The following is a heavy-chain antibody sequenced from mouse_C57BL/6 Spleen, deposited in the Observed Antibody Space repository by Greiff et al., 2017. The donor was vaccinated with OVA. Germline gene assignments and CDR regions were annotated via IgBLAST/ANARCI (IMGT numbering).Heavy chain of an antibody. D-gene: IGHD1-1*01. CDR1: GYTFTSYW. CDR2: IDPSDSYT. CDR3: ARLNYGSSSGY. V-gene: IGHV1-69*01. J-gene: IGHJ2*01. Sequence: VKLQQPGAELVMPGASVKLSCKASGYTFTSYWMHWVKQRPGQGLEWIGEIDPSDSYTNYNQKFKGKSTLTVDKSSSTAYMQLSSLTSEDSAVYYCARLNYGSSSGYWGQGTTLTVSS.